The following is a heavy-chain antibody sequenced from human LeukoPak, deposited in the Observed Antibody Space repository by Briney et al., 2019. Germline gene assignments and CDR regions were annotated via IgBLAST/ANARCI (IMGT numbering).Heavy chain of an antibody. CDR3: AREWAKLRYFDWFKTDAFDI. D-gene: IGHD3-9*01. J-gene: IGHJ3*02. Sequence: GGSLRLSCAASGFTFSSYWMSWVRQAPGKGLEWVANIKQDGSEKYYVDSVKGRFTISRDNAKNSLYLQMNSLRAEDTAVYYCAREWAKLRYFDWFKTDAFDIWGQGTMVTVSS. CDR1: GFTFSSYW. V-gene: IGHV3-7*01. CDR2: IKQDGSEK.